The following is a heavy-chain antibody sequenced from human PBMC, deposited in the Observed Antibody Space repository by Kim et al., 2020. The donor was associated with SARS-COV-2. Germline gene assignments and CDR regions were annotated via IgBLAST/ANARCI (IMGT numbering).Heavy chain of an antibody. CDR3: ARARVSYYDFWSGYYNHYYPGPDV. CDR1: GYTFTSYA. D-gene: IGHD3-3*01. V-gene: IGHV7-4-1*02. J-gene: IGHJ6*02. Sequence: ASVKVSCKASGYTFTSYAMNWVRQAPGQGLEWMGWINTNTGNPTYAQGFTGRFVFSLDTSVSTAYLQISSLKAEDTAVYYCARARVSYYDFWSGYYNHYYPGPDVWGQGTPVTLSS. CDR2: INTNTGNP.